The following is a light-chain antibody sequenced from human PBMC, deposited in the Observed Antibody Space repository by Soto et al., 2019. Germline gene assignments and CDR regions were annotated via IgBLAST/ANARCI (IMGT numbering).Light chain of an antibody. CDR2: DVS. V-gene: IGLV2-11*01. CDR1: SSDVGGYNY. CDR3: CSYAGSYTWV. J-gene: IGLJ3*02. Sequence: QSALTQPRSVSGSPGQSVTISCTGTSSDVGGYNYVSWYQHHPGKAPKLMIYDVSERPSGVPDRFSGSKSGNTASLTISGLKAEDEADYYCCSYAGSYTWVFGGGTKLTVL.